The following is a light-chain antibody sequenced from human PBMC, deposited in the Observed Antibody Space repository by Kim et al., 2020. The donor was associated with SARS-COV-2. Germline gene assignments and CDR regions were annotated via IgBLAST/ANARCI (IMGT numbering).Light chain of an antibody. CDR3: LLSYTGARV. CDR2: DTT. V-gene: IGLV7-46*01. J-gene: IGLJ3*02. Sequence: PALTVAPGGTITLTCGSSAGSVTSGHYPYWFQQKPGQAPRTLIFDTTNKLSWTPARFSGSLRGDKAALTLSGAQTEDEADYYCLLSYTGARVFGGGTQLTVL. CDR1: AGSVTSGHY.